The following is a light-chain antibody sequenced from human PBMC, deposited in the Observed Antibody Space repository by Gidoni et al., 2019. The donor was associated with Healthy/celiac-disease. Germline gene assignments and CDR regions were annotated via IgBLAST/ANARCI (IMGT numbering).Light chain of an antibody. V-gene: IGKV1D-8*01. CDR2: AAS. Sequence: VIWMTQSPSLLSASTGDRVTISCRMSQCISSYLAWYQQKPGKAPELLIYAASTLQSGVPSRLSGSGSGTDFTLTISGMQSEDFATYYCQQYYSFPWTFGQXTKVEIK. J-gene: IGKJ1*01. CDR1: QCISSY. CDR3: QQYYSFPWT.